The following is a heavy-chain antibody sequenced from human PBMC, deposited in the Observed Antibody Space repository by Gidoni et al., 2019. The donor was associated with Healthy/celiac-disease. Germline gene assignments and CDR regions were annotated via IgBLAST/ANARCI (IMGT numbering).Heavy chain of an antibody. V-gene: IGHV4-39*01. D-gene: IGHD4-17*01. J-gene: IGHJ4*02. CDR1: GGSISSSSYY. Sequence: QLQLQASGPGLVKPSETLSLTCTVPGGSISSSSYYWGWIRQPPGKGLELIGSIYYSGSTYYNPSLTSRVTISVDTSKNQFSLKLSSVTAADTAVYYCARLNDYGERSFDYWGQGTLVTVSS. CDR3: ARLNDYGERSFDY. CDR2: IYYSGST.